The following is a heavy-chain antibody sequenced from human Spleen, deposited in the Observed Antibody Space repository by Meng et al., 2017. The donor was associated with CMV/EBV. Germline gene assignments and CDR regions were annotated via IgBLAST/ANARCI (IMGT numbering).Heavy chain of an antibody. J-gene: IGHJ4*02. V-gene: IGHV3-21*01. Sequence: SGFTFSSYSMNWVRQAPGKGLEWVSSISSSSSYIYYADSVKGRFTISRDNAKNSLYLQMNSLRAEDTAVYYCARDGALVGATYPDYWGQGTLVTVSS. CDR3: ARDGALVGATYPDY. CDR2: ISSSSSYI. CDR1: GFTFSSYS. D-gene: IGHD1-26*01.